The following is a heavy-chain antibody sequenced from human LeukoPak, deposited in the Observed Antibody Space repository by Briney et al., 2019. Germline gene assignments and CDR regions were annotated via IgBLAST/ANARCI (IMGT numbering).Heavy chain of an antibody. CDR1: GYTFTDQW. CDR2: ISPSDSDA. Sequence: GESLRISCKASGYTFTDQWIGWVRQMPGKGLEWMGIISPSDSDARYSPSFQGQVTISADKSISTAYLQWSSLKASDTAMYYCARQVEYYFDYWGQGTLVTVPS. D-gene: IGHD5-24*01. CDR3: ARQVEYYFDY. J-gene: IGHJ4*02. V-gene: IGHV5-51*01.